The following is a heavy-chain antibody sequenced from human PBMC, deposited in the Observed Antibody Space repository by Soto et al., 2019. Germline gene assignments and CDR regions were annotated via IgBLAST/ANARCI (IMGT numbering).Heavy chain of an antibody. D-gene: IGHD2-21*02. CDR2: INAGNGNT. V-gene: IGHV1-3*05. Sequence: QVQLVQSGAEEKKPGASVKVSCKASGYTFTSYAMHLVRPAPGQRLEWMGWINAGNGNTKYSQKFHGRVTITRDTSASAAYMELSCLRSEGTAVYYCARAWVVVTAPDYWGQGTLVTVSS. CDR1: GYTFTSYA. J-gene: IGHJ4*02. CDR3: ARAWVVVTAPDY.